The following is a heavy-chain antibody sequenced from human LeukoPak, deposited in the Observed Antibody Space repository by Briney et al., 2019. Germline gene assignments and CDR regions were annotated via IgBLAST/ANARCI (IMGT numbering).Heavy chain of an antibody. D-gene: IGHD3-10*01. CDR3: AGQRLLWFGELREGFDY. CDR1: GGSISSSCYY. V-gene: IGHV4-39*01. CDR2: IYYSGST. J-gene: IGHJ4*02. Sequence: SETLSLTCTVSGGSISSSCYYWGWIRQPPGKGLEWIGSIYYSGSTYYNPSLKSRVTISVDTSKNQFSLKLSSVTAADTAVYYCAGQRLLWFGELREGFDYWGQGTLVAVSS.